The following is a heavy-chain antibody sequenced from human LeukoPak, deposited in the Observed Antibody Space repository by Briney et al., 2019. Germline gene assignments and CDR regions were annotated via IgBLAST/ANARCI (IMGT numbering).Heavy chain of an antibody. V-gene: IGHV4-39*01. CDR2: IYYSGST. J-gene: IGHJ4*02. D-gene: IGHD3-22*01. Sequence: SETLSLTCTVSGGSISSGGYYWSWIRQPPGKGLEWIGSIYYSGSTYYNPSLKSRVTISVDTSKNQFSLKLSSVTAADTAVYYCAITMTIDYWGQGTLVTVSS. CDR3: AITMTIDY. CDR1: GGSISSGGYY.